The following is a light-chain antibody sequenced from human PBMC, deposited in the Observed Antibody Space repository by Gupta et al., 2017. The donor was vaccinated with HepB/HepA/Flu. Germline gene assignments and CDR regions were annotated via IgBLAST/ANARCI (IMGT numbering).Light chain of an antibody. CDR2: GVS. CDR3: QQYNNWPPFT. CDR1: QSVGTN. V-gene: IGKV3-15*01. J-gene: IGKJ2*01. Sequence: EIMMTQSPATLSVSPGERATLSCRASQSVGTNLDWYQQKPGQSPRLLIYGVSTRATGIPARFSGSGSGTEITLTISSLQSEDFAIYHCQQYNNWPPFTFGQGTKLEIK.